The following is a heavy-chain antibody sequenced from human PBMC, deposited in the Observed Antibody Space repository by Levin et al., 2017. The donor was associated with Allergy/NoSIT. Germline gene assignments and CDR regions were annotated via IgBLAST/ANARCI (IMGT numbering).Heavy chain of an antibody. J-gene: IGHJ4*02. Sequence: GGSLRLSCAASGFTFSNAWMNWVRQAPGKGLEWVGRIKSKTDGGTTDYAAPVKGRFTISRDDSKNTLYLQMNSLKTEDTAVYYCTTDLTRGWWWLQPLGYWGQGTLVTVSS. CDR2: IKSKTDGGTT. D-gene: IGHD2-15*01. CDR1: GFTFSNAW. CDR3: TTDLTRGWWWLQPLGY. V-gene: IGHV3-15*07.